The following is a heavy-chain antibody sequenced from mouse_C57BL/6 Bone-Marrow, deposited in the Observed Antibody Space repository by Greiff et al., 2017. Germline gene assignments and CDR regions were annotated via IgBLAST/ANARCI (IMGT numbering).Heavy chain of an antibody. CDR2: INSDGGST. CDR3: ARLGLRYYYAMDY. CDR1: EYEFPSHD. D-gene: IGHD1-1*01. V-gene: IGHV5-2*01. J-gene: IGHJ4*01. Sequence: DVMLVESGGGLVQPGESPKLSCESNEYEFPSHDMSWVRKTPEKRLELVAAINSDGGSTYYPDTMERRFIISRDNTKKTLYLQMSSLRSEDTALYYCARLGLRYYYAMDYWGQGTSVTVSS.